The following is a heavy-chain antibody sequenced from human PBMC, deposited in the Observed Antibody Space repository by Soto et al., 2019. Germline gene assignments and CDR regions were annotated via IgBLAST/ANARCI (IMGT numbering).Heavy chain of an antibody. D-gene: IGHD5-12*01. CDR2: INHSGST. J-gene: IGHJ6*02. CDR3: ARGYPNKVATIGAYYGMDV. CDR1: GGSFSGYY. Sequence: SETLSLTCAVYGGSFSGYYWSWIRQPPGKGLEWIGEINHSGSTNYNPSLKSRVTISVDTSKNQFSLKLSSVTAADTAVYYCARGYPNKVATIGAYYGMDVWGQGTTVT. V-gene: IGHV4-34*01.